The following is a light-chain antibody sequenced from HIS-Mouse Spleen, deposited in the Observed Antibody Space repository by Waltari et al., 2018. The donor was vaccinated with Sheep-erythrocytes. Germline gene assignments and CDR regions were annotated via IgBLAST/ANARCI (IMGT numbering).Light chain of an antibody. V-gene: IGLV1-44*01. CDR3: QAWDSSTAV. CDR2: EGS. J-gene: IGLJ2*01. CDR1: SSNIGRNT. Sequence: QSVLTQPPSASGTPGQRVTISCSGSSSNIGRNTVNWYQQLPGTAPKLMIYEGSKRPSGVSNRFSGSNSGNTATLTISGTQAMDEADYYCQAWDSSTAVFGGGTKLTVL.